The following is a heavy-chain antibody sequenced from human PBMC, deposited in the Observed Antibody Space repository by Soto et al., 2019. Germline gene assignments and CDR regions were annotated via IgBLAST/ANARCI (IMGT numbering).Heavy chain of an antibody. D-gene: IGHD1-26*01. CDR3: AREFRTSGSRDAFEI. J-gene: IGHJ3*02. CDR1: GFTVSSNY. CDR2: TYSGGTT. Sequence: EVQLVESGGGLVQPGGSLRLSCAASGFTVSSNYMSWVRQAPGKGLEWVSVTYSGGTTYYADSVKGRFIISRDNSKNTLDLQMNSLRAEYTAVYYCAREFRTSGSRDAFEIWGQGTMVTVSS. V-gene: IGHV3-66*01.